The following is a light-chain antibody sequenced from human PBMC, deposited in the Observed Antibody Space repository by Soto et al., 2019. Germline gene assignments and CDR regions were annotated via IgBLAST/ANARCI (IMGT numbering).Light chain of an antibody. CDR3: QHYNSYSEA. CDR1: QTISSW. J-gene: IGKJ1*01. Sequence: IQTTPAPSIPSGSVGNSVTITFLASQTISSWLAWTQQKPGKDPKLLIYKASTLKSGVPSRFSGSGSGTEFTLTISSLQPDDFATYYCQHYNSYSEAFGQGTKVDI. V-gene: IGKV1-5*03. CDR2: KAS.